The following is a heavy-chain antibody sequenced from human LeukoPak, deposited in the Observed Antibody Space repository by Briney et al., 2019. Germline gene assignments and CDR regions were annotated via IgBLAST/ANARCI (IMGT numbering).Heavy chain of an antibody. CDR2: IYTSGST. Sequence: PSETLSLTCTVSGGSISSGSYYWSWIRQPAGKGLEWIGRIYTSGSTNYNPSLKNRVTISVDTSKNQFSLRLSSVTAADTAIYYCARHQYLHYYGLWFDTWGQGTLVTVSS. J-gene: IGHJ5*02. V-gene: IGHV4-61*02. CDR3: ARHQYLHYYGLWFDT. D-gene: IGHD3-10*01. CDR1: GGSISSGSYY.